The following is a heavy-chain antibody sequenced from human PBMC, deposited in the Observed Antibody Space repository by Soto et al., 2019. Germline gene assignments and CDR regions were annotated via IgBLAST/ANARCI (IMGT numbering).Heavy chain of an antibody. J-gene: IGHJ6*02. CDR3: ARREHWSGITMIVVDKTPSDLGMDG. Sequence: ASVKVSCKASGYTFTSYGISWVRQAPGQGLEWMGWISAYNGNTNYAQKLQGRVTMTTNTSTSTAYMELSSLRSEDTAVYYCARREHWSGITMIVVDKTPSDLGMDGWGQGTTVTVSS. CDR1: GYTFTSYG. V-gene: IGHV1-18*01. CDR2: ISAYNGNT. D-gene: IGHD3-22*01.